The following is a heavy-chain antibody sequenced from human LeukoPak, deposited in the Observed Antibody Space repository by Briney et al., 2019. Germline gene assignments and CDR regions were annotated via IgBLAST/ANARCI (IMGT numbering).Heavy chain of an antibody. CDR3: ARALGGDYLDAFDI. CDR1: GGSISSYY. V-gene: IGHV4-59*01. CDR2: IYYSGST. Sequence: SETLSLTCTVSGGSISSYYWSWIRQPPGKGLEWIGYIYYSGSTNYNPSLKSRVTISVDTSKNQFSLKLSSVTAADTAVYYCARALGGDYLDAFDIWGQGTMVTVSS. J-gene: IGHJ3*02. D-gene: IGHD4-17*01.